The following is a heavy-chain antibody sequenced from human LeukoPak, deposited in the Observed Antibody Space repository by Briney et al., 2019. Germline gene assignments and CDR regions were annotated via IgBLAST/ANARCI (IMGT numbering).Heavy chain of an antibody. CDR3: AKSGAVFDSSSNYLYFDS. CDR1: GFTFSGYS. J-gene: IGHJ4*02. CDR2: ISISSTTI. Sequence: GGSLRLSCLASGFTFSGYSMNWVRQAPGKGLEWVSYISISSTTINYADSVKGRFTISRDNAKNSLYLQMNSLRDEDTAVYYCAKSGAVFDSSSNYLYFDSWGQGTLVTVSS. V-gene: IGHV3-48*02. D-gene: IGHD6-13*01.